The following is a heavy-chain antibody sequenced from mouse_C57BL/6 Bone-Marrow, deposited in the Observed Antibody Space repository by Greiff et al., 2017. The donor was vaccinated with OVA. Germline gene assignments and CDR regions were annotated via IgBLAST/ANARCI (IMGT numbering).Heavy chain of an antibody. CDR3: TPDGYYVYYAMDY. J-gene: IGHJ4*01. Sequence: VQLQQSGTVLARPGASVKMSCKTSGYTFTSYWMHWVKQRPGQGLEWIGAIYPGNSDTSYNQKFKGKAKLTAVTSASTAYMELSSLTNEDSAVYYCTPDGYYVYYAMDYWGQGTSVTVSS. CDR2: IYPGNSDT. V-gene: IGHV1-5*01. CDR1: GYTFTSYW. D-gene: IGHD2-3*01.